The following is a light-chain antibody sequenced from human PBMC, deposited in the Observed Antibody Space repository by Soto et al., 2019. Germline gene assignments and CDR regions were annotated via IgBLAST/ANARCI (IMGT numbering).Light chain of an antibody. CDR1: SGSVSTSYY. V-gene: IGLV8-61*01. CDR2: NTN. Sequence: QTVVTQEPSFSVSPGGTVTLTCGLSSGSVSTSYYPSWYQQTPGQPPRTLIYNTNSRSSGVPDRFSASKSGTSASLAITGLQGEDEANYYCQSYDTSLSGVIFGAGTQLTVL. J-gene: IGLJ2*01. CDR3: QSYDTSLSGVI.